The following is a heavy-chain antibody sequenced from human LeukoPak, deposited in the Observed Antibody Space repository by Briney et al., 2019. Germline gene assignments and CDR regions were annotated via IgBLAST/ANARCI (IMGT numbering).Heavy chain of an antibody. CDR1: GGSISSSNYY. V-gene: IGHV4-39*07. D-gene: IGHD5-18*01. Sequence: PSETLSLTCTVSGGSISSSNYYWGWIRQPPGKGLEWIGTIHYSGSTYYNPSLKSRVTISIDTSKNQFSLKLSSVTAADTAVYYCARVTYSVPEYYFDYWGQGTLVTVSS. CDR2: IHYSGST. J-gene: IGHJ4*02. CDR3: ARVTYSVPEYYFDY.